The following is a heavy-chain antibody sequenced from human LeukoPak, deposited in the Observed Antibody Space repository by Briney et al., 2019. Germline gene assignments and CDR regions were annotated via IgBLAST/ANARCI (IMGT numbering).Heavy chain of an antibody. CDR1: GLTFSSYA. V-gene: IGHV3-30*09. CDR2: ISYDGSNK. D-gene: IGHD5-24*01. J-gene: IGHJ4*02. CDR3: ARGDGYNFFDY. Sequence: GGSLRLSCAASGLTFSSYAMHWVRQAPGKGLEWVAVISYDGSNKYYADSVKGRFAISRDNSENTLYLQMKSLRAEDTAVYYCARGDGYNFFDYWGQGTLVTVSS.